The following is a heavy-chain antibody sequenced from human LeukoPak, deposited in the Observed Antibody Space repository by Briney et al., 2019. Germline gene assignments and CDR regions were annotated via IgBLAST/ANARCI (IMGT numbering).Heavy chain of an antibody. CDR2: ISSSSSYI. CDR3: ARKATINRPVDY. Sequence: PGGSLRLSCAASGFTFSSYSMNWVRQAPGKGLEWVSSISSSSSYIYYADPVKGRFTISRDNAKNSLYLQMNSLRAEDTAVYYCARKATINRPVDYWGQGTLVTVSS. D-gene: IGHD5-12*01. J-gene: IGHJ4*02. V-gene: IGHV3-21*01. CDR1: GFTFSSYS.